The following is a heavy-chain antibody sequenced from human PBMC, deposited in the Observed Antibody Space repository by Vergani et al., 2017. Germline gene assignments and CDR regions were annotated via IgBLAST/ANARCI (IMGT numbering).Heavy chain of an antibody. V-gene: IGHV1-69*01. CDR3: ARDRSITIFGVVIDYMDV. D-gene: IGHD3-3*01. Sequence: QVQLVQSGAEVKKPGSSVKVSCKASGGTFSSYAISWVRQAPGQGLEWMGGNIPIFGTANYAQKFQGRVTITADESTSTAYLELSSLRSEDTAVYYCARDRSITIFGVVIDYMDVWGKGTTVTVSS. CDR2: NIPIFGTA. CDR1: GGTFSSYA. J-gene: IGHJ6*03.